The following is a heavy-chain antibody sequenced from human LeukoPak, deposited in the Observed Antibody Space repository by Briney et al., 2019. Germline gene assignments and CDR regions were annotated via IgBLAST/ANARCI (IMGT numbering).Heavy chain of an antibody. Sequence: SETLSLTCAVYGGSFSGYYWSWIRQPPGKGLEWIGEINHSGSTNYNPSLKSRVTISVDTSKNQFSLKLSSVAAADTAVYYCARGGGLRYFDWLFRPFDYWGQGTLVTVSS. CDR3: ARGGGLRYFDWLFRPFDY. CDR1: GGSFSGYY. J-gene: IGHJ4*02. V-gene: IGHV4-34*01. D-gene: IGHD3-9*01. CDR2: INHSGST.